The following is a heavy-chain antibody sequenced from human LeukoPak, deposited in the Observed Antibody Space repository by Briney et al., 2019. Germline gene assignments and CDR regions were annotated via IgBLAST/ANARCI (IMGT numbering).Heavy chain of an antibody. D-gene: IGHD6-6*01. CDR1: GFIFSNAW. Sequence: GGSLRLSCAASGFIFSNAWMSWVRQAPGKGLEWVGRIKSKTDGGKTDYAAPVKGRFTISRDDSKNTLYLQMNSLKTEDTAVYYCTKIAAAEGMNYWGQGTLVTVSS. CDR3: TKIAAAEGMNY. CDR2: IKSKTDGGKT. J-gene: IGHJ4*02. V-gene: IGHV3-15*01.